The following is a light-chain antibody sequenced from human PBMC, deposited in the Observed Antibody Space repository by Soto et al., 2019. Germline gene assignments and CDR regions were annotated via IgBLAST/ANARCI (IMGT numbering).Light chain of an antibody. J-gene: IGKJ5*01. CDR3: QQSYSTPT. V-gene: IGKV3-20*01. CDR2: GAS. CDR1: QSISSSF. Sequence: EIVLTQSPVTLSLSPGERATLSCRASQSISSSFLAWYQQKPGQAPRLLIYGASSRATGIPDRFSGSGSGTDFTLTISSLQPEDFATYYCQQSYSTPTFGQGTRLEIK.